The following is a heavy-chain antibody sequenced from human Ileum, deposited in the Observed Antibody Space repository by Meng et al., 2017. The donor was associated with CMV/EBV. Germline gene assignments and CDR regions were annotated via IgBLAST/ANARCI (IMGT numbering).Heavy chain of an antibody. J-gene: IGHJ5*02. Sequence: VAGGAIISSNLWNWVRQPPGKGLEWIGEVHHRGTTKYNPSLKSRVTISVDKAKNQLSLKLNSVTAADTAVYYCARGGSGWDDNWFDPWGQGTLVTVSS. V-gene: IGHV4-4*02. CDR2: VHHRGTT. CDR3: ARGGSGWDDNWFDP. CDR1: GGAIISSNL. D-gene: IGHD6-19*01.